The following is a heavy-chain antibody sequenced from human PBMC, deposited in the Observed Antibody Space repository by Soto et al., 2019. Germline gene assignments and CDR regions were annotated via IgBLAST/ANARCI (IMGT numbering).Heavy chain of an antibody. J-gene: IGHJ5*02. CDR3: ARDGSLDCSSTSCYTSRLNWFDP. D-gene: IGHD2-2*02. V-gene: IGHV1-18*01. CDR2: ISAYNGNT. Sequence: ASVKVSCKASGYTFTGYGISWVRQAPGQGLEWMGWISAYNGNTNYAQKLQGRVTMTTDTSTSTAYMELRSLRSDDTAVYYCARDGSLDCSSTSCYTSRLNWFDPWGQGTLVTVSS. CDR1: GYTFTGYG.